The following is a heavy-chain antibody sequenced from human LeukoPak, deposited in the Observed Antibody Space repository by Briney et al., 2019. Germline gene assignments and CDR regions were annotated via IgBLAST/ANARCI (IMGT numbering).Heavy chain of an antibody. J-gene: IGHJ4*02. Sequence: GGSLRLSCTASGFTFSNYWMHWVRQAPGKGLEWVSRINSDGSGRNYADSVKGRFTISRDNAKNTLYLQMNSLTAAATTVYYCASASSHRIAAGGDYWGQGTLVTVSS. D-gene: IGHD6-13*01. V-gene: IGHV3-74*01. CDR1: GFTFSNYW. CDR3: ASASSHRIAAGGDY. CDR2: INSDGSGR.